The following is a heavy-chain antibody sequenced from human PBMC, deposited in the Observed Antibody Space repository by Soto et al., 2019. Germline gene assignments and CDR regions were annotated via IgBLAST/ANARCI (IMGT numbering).Heavy chain of an antibody. CDR1: DYTFTSHG. Sequence: QVQLVQSGAEVKKPGASVKVSCKASDYTFTSHGISWVRQAPDQGLEWMGWISTYNGNTNYAQKLQGRVTMTTDTSTRTAYMELRSLRSDDTAVYYCARERMSYYDSSGYYYSDAFDIWGQGTMVTVSS. CDR3: ARERMSYYDSSGYYYSDAFDI. V-gene: IGHV1-18*01. J-gene: IGHJ3*02. D-gene: IGHD3-22*01. CDR2: ISTYNGNT.